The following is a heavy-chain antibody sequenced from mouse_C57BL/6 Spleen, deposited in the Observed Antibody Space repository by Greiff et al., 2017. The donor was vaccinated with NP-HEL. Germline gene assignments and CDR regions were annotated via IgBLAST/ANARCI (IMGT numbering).Heavy chain of an antibody. CDR3: ARRVYGSSYDYYAMDY. D-gene: IGHD1-1*01. Sequence: VQLQQSGPELVKPGASVKIPCKASGYTFTDYNMDWVKQSHGKSLEWIGDINPNNGGTIYNQKFKGKATLTVDKSSSTAYMELRSLTSEDTAVYYSARRVYGSSYDYYAMDYWGQGTSVTVSS. J-gene: IGHJ4*01. CDR2: INPNNGGT. V-gene: IGHV1-18*01. CDR1: GYTFTDYN.